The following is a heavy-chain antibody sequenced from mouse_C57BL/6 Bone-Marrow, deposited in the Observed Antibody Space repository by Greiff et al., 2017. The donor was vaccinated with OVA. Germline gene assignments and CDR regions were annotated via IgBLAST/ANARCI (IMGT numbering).Heavy chain of an antibody. CDR3: AREVDYYGSDWFAY. CDR2: IYPGSGST. Sequence: QVQLQQSGAELVKPGASVKMSCKASGYTFTSYWITWVKQRPGQGLEWIGDIYPGSGSTNYNEKFKSKATLTVDTSSSTAYMQLSSLTSEDSAVYYWAREVDYYGSDWFAYWGQGTLVTVSA. J-gene: IGHJ3*01. V-gene: IGHV1-55*01. CDR1: GYTFTSYW. D-gene: IGHD1-1*01.